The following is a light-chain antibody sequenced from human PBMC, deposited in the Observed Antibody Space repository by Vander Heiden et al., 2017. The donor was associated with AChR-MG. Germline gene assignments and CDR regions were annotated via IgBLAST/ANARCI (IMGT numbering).Light chain of an antibody. CDR3: QQDYNTEKWT. CDR2: WAS. CDR1: QSVLYSSNNKNY. Sequence: DIVMTQSPDSLAVSLGERATINCKSSQSVLYSSNNKNYLAWYQQKPGQPPKLLIYWASTRESGVPDRFSGSGYGTDFTLTISSLQAEDVAVYYCQQDYNTEKWTFGQRTKVEIK. V-gene: IGKV4-1*01. J-gene: IGKJ1*01.